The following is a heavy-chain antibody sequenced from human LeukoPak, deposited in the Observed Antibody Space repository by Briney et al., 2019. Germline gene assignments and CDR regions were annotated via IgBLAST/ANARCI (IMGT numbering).Heavy chain of an antibody. J-gene: IGHJ4*02. CDR2: IYHTGTT. V-gene: IGHV4-30-4*01. D-gene: IGHD1-26*01. Sequence: SETLSLTCTVSGGLISRIEYYWGWVRQSPVKGLEWLGRIYHTGTTLYSPHLSNRLTVSVDSSKNQFSLTLNSVTAADTAVYYCASVSVWELATHTGGSFDYWGRGILVTVSS. CDR3: ASVSVWELATHTGGSFDY. CDR1: GGLISRIEYY.